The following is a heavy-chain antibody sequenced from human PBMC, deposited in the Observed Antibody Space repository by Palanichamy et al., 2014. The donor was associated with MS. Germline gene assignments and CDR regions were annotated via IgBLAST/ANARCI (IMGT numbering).Heavy chain of an antibody. Sequence: QVQLVESGGGVVQPGRSLRLSCAASGFTFSSYGMHWVRQAPGKGLEWVAVMSYDGSNKYYADSVKGRFTISRDNSKNTLYLQMNSLRAEDTAVYYCAKGLWFGELLSWGQGTLVTVSS. CDR3: AKGLWFGELLS. V-gene: IGHV3-30*18. CDR1: GFTFSSYG. J-gene: IGHJ4*02. CDR2: MSYDGSNK. D-gene: IGHD3-10*01.